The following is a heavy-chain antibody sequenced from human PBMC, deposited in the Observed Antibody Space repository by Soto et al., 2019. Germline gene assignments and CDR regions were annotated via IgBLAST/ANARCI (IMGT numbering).Heavy chain of an antibody. CDR3: AKISYYRQFDY. Sequence: GGSLRLSCAASGFTFSSYAMTWVRQAPGKGLEWVSAISGSGGSTYYADSVKGRFTISRDNSKDTLYLQMNSLRAEDTAVYYCAKISYYRQFDYWGQGTLVTVSS. J-gene: IGHJ4*02. V-gene: IGHV3-23*01. CDR2: ISGSGGST. CDR1: GFTFSSYA. D-gene: IGHD3-10*01.